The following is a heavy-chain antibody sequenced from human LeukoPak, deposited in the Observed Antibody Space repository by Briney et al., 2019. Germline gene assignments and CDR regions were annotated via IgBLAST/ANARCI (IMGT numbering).Heavy chain of an antibody. J-gene: IGHJ4*02. CDR3: ATAVDIAAPYYFDY. Sequence: ASVKVSCKVSGYTLTELSMHWVRQAPGKGLEWMGGFDPEDGETIYAQKFQGRVTMTEDTSTDTAYMELSSLRSEDTAVYYCATAVDIAAPYYFDYWGQGTLVTVSS. V-gene: IGHV1-24*01. CDR1: GYTLTELS. D-gene: IGHD5-12*01. CDR2: FDPEDGET.